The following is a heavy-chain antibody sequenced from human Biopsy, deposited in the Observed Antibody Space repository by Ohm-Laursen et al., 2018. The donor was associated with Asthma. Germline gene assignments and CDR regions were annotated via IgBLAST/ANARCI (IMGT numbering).Heavy chain of an antibody. V-gene: IGHV3-30*18. CDR2: ISHDGQTQ. J-gene: IGHJ4*01. Sequence: SLRLSCTASGFTVSRDHMFWVRQAPGKGLEWVAVISHDGQTQHYAESVKGRFALSRDNSQNTLYLQMISLRTDDTAVYYCAKRRGYSDFNDFDYWGHGTLVTVSS. CDR3: AKRRGYSDFNDFDY. CDR1: GFTVSRDH. D-gene: IGHD4-11*01.